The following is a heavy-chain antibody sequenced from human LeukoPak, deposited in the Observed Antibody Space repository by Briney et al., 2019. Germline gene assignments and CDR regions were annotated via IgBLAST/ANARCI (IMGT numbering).Heavy chain of an antibody. Sequence: PGGSLRLSCAASGFTVSSNYMSWVRQAPGKGLEWVSVIYSGGSTYYADSVKGRFTISRDNSKSTLYIQMNSLRAEDTAVYYCARDAVVGATLRGYYYYMDVWGKGTTVTISS. V-gene: IGHV3-53*01. D-gene: IGHD1-26*01. CDR2: IYSGGST. CDR1: GFTVSSNY. J-gene: IGHJ6*03. CDR3: ARDAVVGATLRGYYYYMDV.